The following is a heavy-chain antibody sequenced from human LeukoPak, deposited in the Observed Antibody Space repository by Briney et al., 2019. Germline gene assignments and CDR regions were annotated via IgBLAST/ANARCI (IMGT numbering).Heavy chain of an antibody. CDR2: IIPILGIA. CDR3: ARTTHSSGWFFDY. V-gene: IGHV1-69*04. Sequence: GSSVKVSCKASGGTFSSYAISWVRQAPGQGLEWMGRIIPILGIANYAQKFQGRVTITADKSTSTAYMELSSLRSEDTAVYYCARTTHSSGWFFDYWGQGTLVTVSS. D-gene: IGHD6-19*01. CDR1: GGTFSSYA. J-gene: IGHJ4*02.